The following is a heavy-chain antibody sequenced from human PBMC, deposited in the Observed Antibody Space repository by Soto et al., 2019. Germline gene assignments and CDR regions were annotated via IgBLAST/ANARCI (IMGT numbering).Heavy chain of an antibody. CDR3: ARGERQPQRDY. Sequence: PSETLSLTCTVSGDSISSSNNYWSWIRQPPGEGLEWIGFISYSGTTSYSPSLKSRLAISLDTSKNQFSLSLSSVTAADTAVYYCARGERQPQRDYWGQGTLVTVSS. CDR1: GDSISSSNNY. D-gene: IGHD6-25*01. V-gene: IGHV4-30-4*01. CDR2: ISYSGTT. J-gene: IGHJ4*02.